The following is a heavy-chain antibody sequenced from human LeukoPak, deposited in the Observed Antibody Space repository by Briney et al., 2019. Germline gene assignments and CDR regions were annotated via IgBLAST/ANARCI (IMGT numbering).Heavy chain of an antibody. CDR3: ATSRITIFGVITRGAFDI. D-gene: IGHD3-3*01. V-gene: IGHV3-20*04. CDR2: INWNGDRI. Sequence: GGSLRLSCAASGFTFDDYGMNWVRQAPGNGLEWVSGINWNGDRIGYADSVKGRFTISRDNAKNSLYLQMNCLRAEDTALHYCATSRITIFGVITRGAFDIWGQGTMVTVSS. J-gene: IGHJ3*02. CDR1: GFTFDDYG.